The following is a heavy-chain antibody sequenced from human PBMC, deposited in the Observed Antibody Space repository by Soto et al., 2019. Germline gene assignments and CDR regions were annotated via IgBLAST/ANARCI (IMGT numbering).Heavy chain of an antibody. CDR2: IGFDGTNI. J-gene: IGHJ4*02. V-gene: IGHV3-33*01. CDR3: VRTACVINNCSYRGVR. D-gene: IGHD1-20*01. CDR1: GFDFKTYG. Sequence: QGQLVGSGGGVVQPGRSLRLSCVASGFDFKTYGMHWVRQAPGKGLEWVAVIGFDGTNIHSSDSVRGRFSSSRDNSEKTVSLQINSLRVEDTALYYCVRTACVINNCSYRGVRWGQGTLVTV.